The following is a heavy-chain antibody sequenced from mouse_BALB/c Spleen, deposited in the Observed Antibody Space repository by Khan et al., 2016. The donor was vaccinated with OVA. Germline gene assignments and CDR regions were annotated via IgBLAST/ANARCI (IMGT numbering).Heavy chain of an antibody. V-gene: IGHV5-6*01. CDR2: ISSGGDYI. D-gene: IGHD2-1*01. J-gene: IGHJ3*01. CDR1: GFTFTSYS. CDR3: ADRSTGSFAY. Sequence: EVELVESGGDLVKPGGSLKLSCAASGFTFTSYSLSWVRQTPDNRLEWVASISSGGDYIYYPDSVKGRFTLSRDTATSTLYLQMSDLKSEDTAMYYCADRSTGSFAYWGEGTLVTVSA.